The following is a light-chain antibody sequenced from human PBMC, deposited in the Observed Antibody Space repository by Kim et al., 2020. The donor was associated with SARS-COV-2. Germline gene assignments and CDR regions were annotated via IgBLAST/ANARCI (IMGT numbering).Light chain of an antibody. CDR3: AVWDSNLHRWV. Sequence: QSVLTQPPSASGTPGQRVTISCSGSSSSSVIWYQQLPKAAPKLLIHPHNQRPSGIPDRFSASKSGTSASLAFSGLQSEDEADYYCAVWDSNLHRWVFGGGTKVTVL. CDR1: SSSSV. V-gene: IGLV1-44*01. J-gene: IGLJ3*02. CDR2: PHN.